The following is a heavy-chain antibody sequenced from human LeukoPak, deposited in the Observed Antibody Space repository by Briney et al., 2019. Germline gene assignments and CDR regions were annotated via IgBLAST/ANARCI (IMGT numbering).Heavy chain of an antibody. CDR2: ISSSSDYI. V-gene: IGHV3-21*01. Sequence: AGGSLRLSCAASGFTFSSYNMNWVRQAPGKGLEWVSSISSSSDYIYYADSVKGRFTISRDNAKNSLYLQMKSLRAEDTAVYYCARVTGSSGWTPIPYMDVWGKRTTVTISS. CDR3: ARVTGSSGWTPIPYMDV. D-gene: IGHD6-19*01. J-gene: IGHJ6*03. CDR1: GFTFSSYN.